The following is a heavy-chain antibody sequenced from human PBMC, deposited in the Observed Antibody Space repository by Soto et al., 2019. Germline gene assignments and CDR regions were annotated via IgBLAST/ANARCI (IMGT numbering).Heavy chain of an antibody. Sequence: QVQLVEYGGGVVQPGRSLRLSCAASGFSFNNYAMHWVRQAPGKGLEWVTLISDDGSKKYFADSVKGRFTVSRDNSNNTLFLHMNSPKTEDTAVYYCGKSAHPAVVTLYYFDSWGLGTLVTVSS. CDR3: GKSAHPAVVTLYYFDS. CDR2: ISDDGSKK. D-gene: IGHD2-21*02. J-gene: IGHJ4*02. V-gene: IGHV3-30*18. CDR1: GFSFNNYA.